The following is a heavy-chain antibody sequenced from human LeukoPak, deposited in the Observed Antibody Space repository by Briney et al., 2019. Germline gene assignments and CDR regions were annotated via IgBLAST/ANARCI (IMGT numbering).Heavy chain of an antibody. CDR1: GFTFSSYW. D-gene: IGHD3-22*01. Sequence: QSGGSLRLSCAASGFTFSSYWMPWVRQAPGKGLVWVSRINSDGSSTSYADSVKGRFTISRDNAKNTPYLQMNSLRAEDTAVYYCARERYYYDSSGYYSGGDYWGQGTLVTVSS. V-gene: IGHV3-74*01. J-gene: IGHJ4*02. CDR2: INSDGSST. CDR3: ARERYYYDSSGYYSGGDY.